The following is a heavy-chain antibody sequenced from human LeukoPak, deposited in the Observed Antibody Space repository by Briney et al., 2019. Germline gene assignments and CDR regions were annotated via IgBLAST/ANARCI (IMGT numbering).Heavy chain of an antibody. J-gene: IGHJ1*01. D-gene: IGHD6-19*01. CDR3: AKDSQNRSGWFSQPGNYFQH. CDR1: GFTFSSYA. V-gene: IGHV3-23*01. CDR2: ISGSGGST. Sequence: GGSLRLSCAASGFTFSSYAMSWVRQAPGKGLEWVSAISGSGGSTYYADSVKGRFTISRDNSKNTLYLQMNSLRAEDTAVYYCAKDSQNRSGWFSQPGNYFQHWGQGTLVTVSS.